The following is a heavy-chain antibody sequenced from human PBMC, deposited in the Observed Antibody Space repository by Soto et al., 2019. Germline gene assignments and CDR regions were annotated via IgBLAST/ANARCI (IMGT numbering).Heavy chain of an antibody. CDR1: GFTFSDHH. D-gene: IGHD1-1*01. CDR2: IKNKANSYTT. CDR3: TVRGTSNCDY. V-gene: IGHV3-72*01. J-gene: IGHJ4*02. Sequence: EVQLVESGGGLVQPGGSLRLSCAASGFTFSDHHMDWVRQAPGKGLEWFGRIKNKANSYTTQYAASVKGRITISRDDSKNALYLQMSSLKTEDTAVYYCTVRGTSNCDYWGQGTLVTVSS.